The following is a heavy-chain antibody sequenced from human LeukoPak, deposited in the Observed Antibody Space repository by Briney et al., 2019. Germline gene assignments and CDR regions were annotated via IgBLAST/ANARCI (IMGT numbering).Heavy chain of an antibody. CDR2: IYYSGST. CDR3: ARGAVPAASHAFDN. Sequence: SETLSLTCTVSGGSISSYYWSWIRQPPGKGLEWIGYIYYSGSTNYNPSLKSRVTISVDTSKNQFSLELSSVTAADTAVYYCARGAVPAASHAFDNWGQGTMVTVSS. J-gene: IGHJ3*02. D-gene: IGHD2-2*01. CDR1: GGSISSYY. V-gene: IGHV4-59*01.